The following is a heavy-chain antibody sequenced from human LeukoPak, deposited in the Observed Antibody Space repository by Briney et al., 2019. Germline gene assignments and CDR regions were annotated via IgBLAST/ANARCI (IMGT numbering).Heavy chain of an antibody. D-gene: IGHD6-6*01. CDR1: GGSFSGYY. Sequence: PSETLSLTCAVYGGSFSGYYWSWIRQPPGKGLEWIGEINHSGSTNYNPSLKSRVTISVDTSKNQFSLKLSSVTAADTAVYYCARSPYPAVPQGQGYWGQGTLVTVSS. V-gene: IGHV4-34*01. J-gene: IGHJ4*02. CDR2: INHSGST. CDR3: ARSPYPAVPQGQGY.